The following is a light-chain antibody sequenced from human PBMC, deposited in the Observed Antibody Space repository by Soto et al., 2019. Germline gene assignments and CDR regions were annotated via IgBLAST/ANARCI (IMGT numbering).Light chain of an antibody. J-gene: IGKJ2*01. V-gene: IGKV3-20*01. CDR3: QQYGSSHMYT. CDR1: QSLSGNY. CDR2: GAS. Sequence: DIVLTQSPGTLSLSPGERATLSCRASQSLSGNYSAWYQQRPGQPPRLLIYGASSRATGIPDRFSGSGSGTDFTLTISRLEPEDFAVYICQQYGSSHMYTFGQGTKLEIK.